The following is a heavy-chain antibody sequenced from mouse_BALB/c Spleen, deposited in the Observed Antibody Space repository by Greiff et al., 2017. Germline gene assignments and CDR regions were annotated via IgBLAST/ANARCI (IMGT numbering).Heavy chain of an antibody. V-gene: IGHV1S137*01. CDR1: GYTFTDYA. CDR3: ARKGAYNRGWFAY. D-gene: IGHD6-1*01. CDR2: ISTYYGDA. J-gene: IGHJ3*01. Sequence: QVQLQQSGAELVRPGVSVKISCKGSGYTFTDYAMHWVKQSHAKSLEWIGVISTYYGDASYNQKFKGKATMTVDKSSSTAYMELARLTSEDSAIYYCARKGAYNRGWFAYWGQGTLVTVSA.